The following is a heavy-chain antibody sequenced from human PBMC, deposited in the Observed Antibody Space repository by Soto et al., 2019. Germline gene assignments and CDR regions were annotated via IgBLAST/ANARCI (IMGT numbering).Heavy chain of an antibody. D-gene: IGHD6-13*01. CDR3: ARGSSWSYFDY. CDR1: GYTFTSYA. J-gene: IGHJ4*02. CDR2: INTAKDNT. Sequence: QVQLVQSGAEVKKPGASVKVSCKASGYTFTSYAIHWVRQAPGQRLEWMGWINTAKDNTKYSQKFQGRVTITRDTSASIVYMELSSLRSEDTAGYYCARGSSWSYFDYWGQGTLVTVSS. V-gene: IGHV1-3*04.